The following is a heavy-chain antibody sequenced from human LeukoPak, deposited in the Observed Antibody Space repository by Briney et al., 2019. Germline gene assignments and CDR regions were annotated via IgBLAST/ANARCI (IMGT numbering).Heavy chain of an antibody. D-gene: IGHD3-10*01. CDR2: ISSAATTI. CDR3: ARDPSPYGSGIWFDP. J-gene: IGHJ5*02. CDR1: GFTFSSYE. Sequence: GGSLRLSCAVSGFTFSSYEMNWVRQAPGKGLEWVSYISSAATTIYYADSVKGRFTISRDNAKNSLYLQMNSLRAEDTAVYYCARDPSPYGSGIWFDPWGQGTLVTVSS. V-gene: IGHV3-48*03.